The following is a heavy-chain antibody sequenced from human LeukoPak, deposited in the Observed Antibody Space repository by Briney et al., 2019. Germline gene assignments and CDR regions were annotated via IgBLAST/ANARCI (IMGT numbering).Heavy chain of an antibody. CDR1: GFTLTNYA. CDR2: INPSSGNT. J-gene: IGHJ4*02. D-gene: IGHD2-15*01. CDR3: AKEHMAAAVYYFDY. Sequence: GGSLRLSCAASGFTLTNYAVSWVRQAPGKGLEWVSSINPSSGNTYYADSVKGRFTIFGDNSKNTLYLQMNSLRAEDTAVYYCAKEHMAAAVYYFDYWGQGTLVTVSS. V-gene: IGHV3-23*01.